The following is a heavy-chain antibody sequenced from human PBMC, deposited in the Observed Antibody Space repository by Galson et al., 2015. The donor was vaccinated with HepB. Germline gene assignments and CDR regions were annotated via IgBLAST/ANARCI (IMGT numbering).Heavy chain of an antibody. D-gene: IGHD3-16*02. CDR2: IVSDGSTA. Sequence: SLRLSCAASGLTFSSYWMHWVRQAPGKGLVWVSRIVSDGSTASYADSVQGRFTIARDNAKNTLYLQMNSLRVEDTAVYFCVSGGPSCSLSYWGQGTLVTVSS. CDR3: VSGGPSCSLSY. V-gene: IGHV3-74*01. J-gene: IGHJ4*02. CDR1: GLTFSSYW.